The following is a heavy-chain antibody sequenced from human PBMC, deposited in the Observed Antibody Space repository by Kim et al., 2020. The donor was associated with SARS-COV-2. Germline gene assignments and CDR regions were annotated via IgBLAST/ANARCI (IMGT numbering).Heavy chain of an antibody. CDR3: ARGDTRWYGTRWSGIDF. Sequence: GGSLRLSCAASKFTFSNFDMHWVRQGTGKGLEWVSTISSSGDTSYPDAVKGRFTISRDNAKNFLYLQMNSLRAGDTAVYYCARGDTRWYGTRWSGIDFWGQGTLVNVSA. CDR2: ISSSGDT. D-gene: IGHD1-7*01. V-gene: IGHV3-13*01. J-gene: IGHJ4*02. CDR1: KFTFSNFD.